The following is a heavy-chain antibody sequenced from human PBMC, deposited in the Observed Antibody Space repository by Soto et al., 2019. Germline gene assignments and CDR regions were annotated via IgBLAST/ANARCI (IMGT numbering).Heavy chain of an antibody. CDR2: IWYDGCNK. CDR3: ARDVFGSGRYCPRYCYYGMDF. J-gene: IGHJ6*02. CDR1: GFTFVSYG. D-gene: IGHD3-10*01. V-gene: IGHV3-33*01. Sequence: FVRVSCAALGFTFVSYGMHWVRQATGKGLEGVAVIWYDGCNKYYADSVKGRFTISRDNSNNTLYLQMNSLRAEDTAVYYCARDVFGSGRYCPRYCYYGMDFLGQGTTGTVTS.